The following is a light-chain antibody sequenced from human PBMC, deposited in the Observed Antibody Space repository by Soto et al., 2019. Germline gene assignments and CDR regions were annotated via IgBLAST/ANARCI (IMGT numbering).Light chain of an antibody. CDR3: TAWDNTRSGPL. Sequence: QSVLTQPSSASGTPGQRVTISCSGSYSNIGSNYVYWYQQFPGTAPQLLIYRNNQRPSGVPDRFSGSKSGPSASLAISGVRPEDEADYYCTAWDNTRSGPLFGGGTKLTVL. J-gene: IGLJ2*01. CDR2: RNN. V-gene: IGLV1-47*01. CDR1: YSNIGSNY.